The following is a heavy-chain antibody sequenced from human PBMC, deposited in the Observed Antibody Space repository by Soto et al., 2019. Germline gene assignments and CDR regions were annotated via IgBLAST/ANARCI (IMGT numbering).Heavy chain of an antibody. CDR3: ARDPKRRDGYNFDS. CDR2: ISYDGSNK. D-gene: IGHD5-12*01. CDR1: GFTFGSYG. J-gene: IGHJ4*02. Sequence: PGGSLRLSCAASGFTFGSYGMHWVRQAPGKGLEWVAVISYDGSNKYYADSVKGRFTISRDNSKNTLYPQMNSLRAEDTAVYYCARDPKRRDGYNFDSWGRGALVTVSS. V-gene: IGHV3-30*03.